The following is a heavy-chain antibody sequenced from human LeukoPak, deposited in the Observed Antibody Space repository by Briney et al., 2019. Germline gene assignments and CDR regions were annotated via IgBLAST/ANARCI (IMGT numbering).Heavy chain of an antibody. Sequence: GGSLRLSCAASGFTFSSYAMSWVRQAPGKGLEWVSVIYSGGKTYYADSVKGRFTISRDNSKNTLYLQMNSLRAEDTAVYYCARVRMTTVTSYFDYWGQGILVTVSS. V-gene: IGHV3-66*01. CDR2: IYSGGKT. D-gene: IGHD4-17*01. CDR3: ARVRMTTVTSYFDY. CDR1: GFTFSSYA. J-gene: IGHJ4*02.